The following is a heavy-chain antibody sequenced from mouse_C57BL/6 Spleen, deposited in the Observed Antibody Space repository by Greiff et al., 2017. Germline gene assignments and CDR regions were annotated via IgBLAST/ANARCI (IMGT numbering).Heavy chain of an antibody. Sequence: EVQLQQSGPELVKPGASVKISCKASGYTFTDYYMNWVKQSHGKSLEWIGDINPNNGGTSYNQKFKGKATLTVDKSSSTAYMELRSLTSEDSAVYYCARRAHYYGSSYYWYFDVWGTGTTDTVSS. D-gene: IGHD1-1*01. CDR1: GYTFTDYY. J-gene: IGHJ1*03. CDR2: INPNNGGT. CDR3: ARRAHYYGSSYYWYFDV. V-gene: IGHV1-26*01.